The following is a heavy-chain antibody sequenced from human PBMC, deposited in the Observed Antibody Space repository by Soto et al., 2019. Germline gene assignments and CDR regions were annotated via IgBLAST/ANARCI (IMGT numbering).Heavy chain of an antibody. CDR1: GFTFSSYG. CDR2: IWYDGSNK. Sequence: QVQLVESGGGVVQPGRSLRLSCAASGFTFSSYGMHWVRQAPGKGLEWVAVIWYDGSNKYYADSVKGRFTISRDNSKNTLYLQMNSLRAEDTAVYYCARDQAPLYSSGAPGYWGQGTLVTVSS. V-gene: IGHV3-33*01. CDR3: ARDQAPLYSSGAPGY. D-gene: IGHD6-19*01. J-gene: IGHJ4*02.